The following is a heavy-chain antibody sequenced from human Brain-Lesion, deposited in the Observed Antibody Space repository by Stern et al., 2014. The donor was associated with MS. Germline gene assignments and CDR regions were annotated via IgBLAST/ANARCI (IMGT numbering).Heavy chain of an antibody. Sequence: VQLGESGAEVKQPGASVKVSCKASGYTFSSYDITWVRQASGHGLEWMGWMNPYSGNTGYAQKFKGRVSMTSDPSISTVYMELTSLTSDDTAVYFCARAVRNQLLSEYWGQGTLVTVSS. J-gene: IGHJ4*02. CDR1: GYTFSSYD. CDR3: ARAVRNQLLSEY. D-gene: IGHD2-2*01. V-gene: IGHV1-8*01. CDR2: MNPYSGNT.